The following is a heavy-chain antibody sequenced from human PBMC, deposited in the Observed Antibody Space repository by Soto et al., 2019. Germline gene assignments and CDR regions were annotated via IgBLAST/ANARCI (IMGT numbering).Heavy chain of an antibody. Sequence: ASVKVSCKASGYTFTSYAMNWVRQAPGQRLEWMGWINAVNGKTKYSQKFQGRVTITGDKSTSTAYMELSSLRSEDTAVYYCARARGAAAAMFGNWFDPWGQGTLVTVSS. CDR1: GYTFTSYA. J-gene: IGHJ5*02. V-gene: IGHV1-3*01. CDR2: INAVNGKT. D-gene: IGHD2-2*01. CDR3: ARARGAAAAMFGNWFDP.